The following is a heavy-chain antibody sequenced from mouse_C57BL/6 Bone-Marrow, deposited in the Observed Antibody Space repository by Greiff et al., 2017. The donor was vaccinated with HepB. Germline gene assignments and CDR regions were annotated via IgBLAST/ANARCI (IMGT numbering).Heavy chain of an antibody. D-gene: IGHD1-1*01. CDR1: GYTFTSYW. J-gene: IGHJ1*03. Sequence: KQSCKASGYTFTSYWMHWVKQRPGRGLEWIGRIDPNSGGTKYNEKFKSKATLTVDKPSSTAYMQLSSLTSEDSAVYYCARSGRVTTVVADWYFDVWGTGTTVTVSS. CDR2: IDPNSGGT. CDR3: ARSGRVTTVVADWYFDV. V-gene: IGHV1-72*01.